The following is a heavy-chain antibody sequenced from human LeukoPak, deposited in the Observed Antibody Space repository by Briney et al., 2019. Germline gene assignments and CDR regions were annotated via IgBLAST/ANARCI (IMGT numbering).Heavy chain of an antibody. D-gene: IGHD6-13*01. CDR3: ARAGYSSSWYGLRY. CDR2: ISYSGST. V-gene: IGHV4-59*12. J-gene: IGHJ4*02. CDR1: GGSISSFY. Sequence: PSETLSLTCTVSGGSISSFYWSWIRQPPGKGLEWIGFISYSGSTNYNPSLKSRVTISVDTSKNQFSLKLSSVTAADTAVYYCARAGYSSSWYGLRYWGQGTLVTVSS.